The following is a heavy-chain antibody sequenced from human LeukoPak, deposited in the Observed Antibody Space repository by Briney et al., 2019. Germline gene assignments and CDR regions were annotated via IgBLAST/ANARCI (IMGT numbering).Heavy chain of an antibody. D-gene: IGHD3-10*01. CDR1: GGSISSYY. V-gene: IGHV4-59*12. Sequence: PSETLSLTCTVSGGSISSYYWSWIRQPPGKGLEWIGYIYYSGSTNYNPSLKSRVTISVDTSKNQFSLKLSSVTAADTAVYYCASGAVLLWFGEDPAEYFQHWGQGTLVTVSS. CDR2: IYYSGST. CDR3: ASGAVLLWFGEDPAEYFQH. J-gene: IGHJ1*01.